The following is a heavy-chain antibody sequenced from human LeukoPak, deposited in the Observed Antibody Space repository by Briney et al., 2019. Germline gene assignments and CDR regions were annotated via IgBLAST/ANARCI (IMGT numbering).Heavy chain of an antibody. CDR2: ISAYNGNT. J-gene: IGHJ4*02. Sequence: ASVKVSCKASGYTFTSYGISWVRQAPGQGLEWMGWISAYNGNTNYAQKLQGRVTMTTDTSTSTAYMELRSLRSDDTAVYYCARGAWLAAAGSPFDYWGQGTLVTVSS. D-gene: IGHD6-13*01. V-gene: IGHV1-18*01. CDR3: ARGAWLAAAGSPFDY. CDR1: GYTFTSYG.